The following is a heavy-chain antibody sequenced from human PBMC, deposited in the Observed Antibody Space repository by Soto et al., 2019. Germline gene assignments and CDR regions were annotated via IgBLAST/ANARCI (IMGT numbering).Heavy chain of an antibody. CDR3: ASGVRAAAGYWDDMDV. V-gene: IGHV3-21*01. CDR1: GFTFSSYS. D-gene: IGHD6-13*01. Sequence: EVPLVESGGGLVKPGGSLRLSCAASGFTFSSYSMNWVRQAPGKGLEWVSSISSSSSYIYYADSVKGRFTISRDNAKNSLYLQMNSLRAEDTAVYYCASGVRAAAGYWDDMDVWGQGTTVTVSS. J-gene: IGHJ6*02. CDR2: ISSSSSYI.